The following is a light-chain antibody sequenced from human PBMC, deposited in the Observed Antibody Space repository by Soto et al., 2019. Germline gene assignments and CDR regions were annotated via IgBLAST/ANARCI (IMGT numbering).Light chain of an antibody. J-gene: IGKJ4*01. CDR3: LQDYNYPLT. CDR2: AAS. V-gene: IGKV1-6*01. CDR1: QSISNH. Sequence: IQMTQSPSSLSSSVADRFIITCRASQSISNHLGWYQQKPGKAPKLLIYAASSLQSGVPSRFSGSGSGTDFTLTISSLQPEDFATYYCLQDYNYPLTFGGGTKVDI.